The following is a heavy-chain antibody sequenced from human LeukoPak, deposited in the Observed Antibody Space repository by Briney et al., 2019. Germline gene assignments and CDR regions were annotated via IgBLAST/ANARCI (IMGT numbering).Heavy chain of an antibody. Sequence: SVKVSCKASGGTFSSYAISWVRQAPGQGLEWMGGIIPIFGTANYAQKFQGRVTITADESTSTAYMELSSLRSEDTAVYYCAKGRTGWPFDYWGQGTLVTVSS. CDR2: IIPIFGTA. J-gene: IGHJ4*02. V-gene: IGHV1-69*13. CDR3: AKGRTGWPFDY. CDR1: GGTFSSYA. D-gene: IGHD6-19*01.